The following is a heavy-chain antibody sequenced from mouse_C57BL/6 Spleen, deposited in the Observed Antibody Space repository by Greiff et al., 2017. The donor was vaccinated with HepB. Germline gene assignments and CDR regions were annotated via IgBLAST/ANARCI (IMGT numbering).Heavy chain of an antibody. CDR3: AKANLETYYAMDY. V-gene: IGHV5-17*01. D-gene: IGHD4-1*01. Sequence: EVQGVESGGGLVKPGGSLKLSCAASGFTFSDYGMHWVRQAPEKGLEWVAYISSGSSTIYYADTVKGRFTISRDNAKNTLFLQMTSLRSEDTAMYYCAKANLETYYAMDYWGQGTSVTVSS. CDR2: ISSGSSTI. J-gene: IGHJ4*01. CDR1: GFTFSDYG.